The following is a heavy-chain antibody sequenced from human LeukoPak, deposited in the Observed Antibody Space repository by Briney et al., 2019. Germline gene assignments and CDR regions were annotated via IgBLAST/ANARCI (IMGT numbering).Heavy chain of an antibody. CDR2: ISNSGSST. Sequence: GGSLRLSCAASAFTFSNYVMNWVRQAPGKGLEWVSIISNSGSSTYYADSVEGRFTISRDNSKNTLYLQMNRLRPEDTAVYYCAKGGSSGLSLSCWFDPWGQGTLVTVSS. CDR1: AFTFSNYV. J-gene: IGHJ5*02. D-gene: IGHD6-19*01. V-gene: IGHV3-23*01. CDR3: AKGGSSGLSLSCWFDP.